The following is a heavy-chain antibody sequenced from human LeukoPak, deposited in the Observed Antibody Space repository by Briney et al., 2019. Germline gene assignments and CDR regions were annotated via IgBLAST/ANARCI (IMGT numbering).Heavy chain of an antibody. D-gene: IGHD3-22*01. CDR3: AHGWTPTVADDSSGYDAFDI. V-gene: IGHV2-5*01. CDR2: IYWNDDK. J-gene: IGHJ3*02. CDR1: GFSLSTSGVG. Sequence: SGPTLVNPTQTLTLTCTFSGFSLSTSGVGVGWIRQPPGKALEWLALIYWNDDKRYSPSLKSRLTITKDTSKNQVVLTMTNMDPVDTATYYCAHGWTPTVADDSSGYDAFDIWGQGTMVTVSS.